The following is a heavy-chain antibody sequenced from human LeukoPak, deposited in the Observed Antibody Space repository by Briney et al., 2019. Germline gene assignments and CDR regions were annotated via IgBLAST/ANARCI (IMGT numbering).Heavy chain of an antibody. CDR2: IGPGGTSI. CDR3: LYGGYFQH. CDR1: GFTFSSYA. D-gene: IGHD3-16*01. Sequence: GGSLRLSCAASGFTFSSYAMNWVRQAPGRGLKWVSYIGPGGTSIYYADSVKGRFTISRDNARNSLFLQMNSLRAEDTAVYFCLYGGYFQHWGQGTLVTVSS. J-gene: IGHJ1*01. V-gene: IGHV3-48*03.